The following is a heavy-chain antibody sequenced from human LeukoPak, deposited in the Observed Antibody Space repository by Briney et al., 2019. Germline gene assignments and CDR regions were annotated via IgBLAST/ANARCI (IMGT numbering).Heavy chain of an antibody. D-gene: IGHD3-16*02. CDR3: ARQDYDYVWGSYRPGSLDY. CDR2: IYHSGST. V-gene: IGHV4-38-2*02. J-gene: IGHJ4*02. Sequence: SETLSLTCTVSGYSISSGYYWGWIRQPPGKGLEWIGSIYHSGSTYYNPSLKSRVTISVDTSKNQFSLKLSSVTAADTVVYYCARQDYDYVWGSYRPGSLDYWGQGTLVTVSS. CDR1: GYSISSGYY.